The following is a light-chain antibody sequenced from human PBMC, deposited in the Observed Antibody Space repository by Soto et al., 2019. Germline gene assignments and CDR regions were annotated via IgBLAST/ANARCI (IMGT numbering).Light chain of an antibody. J-gene: IGKJ5*01. CDR2: KAS. CDR3: HQYNTYSWT. Sequence: DIQMTQSPSTLSASVGDRVTITCRASQRISSWLAWYQQKPGKAPKLLIYKASNLESGVASRFSGSGSGTEFTLTISSLQPDDFATYYCHQYNTYSWTFGQGTRLEIK. CDR1: QRISSW. V-gene: IGKV1-5*03.